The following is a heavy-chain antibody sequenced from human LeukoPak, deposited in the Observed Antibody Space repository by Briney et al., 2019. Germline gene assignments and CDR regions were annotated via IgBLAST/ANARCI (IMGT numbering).Heavy chain of an antibody. CDR3: ARAPGSYQARAFDI. CDR1: GFTFSTYS. CDR2: ISRSGTTI. Sequence: AGGSLRLSCATSGFTFSTYSMTWVRQAPGKGLEWVSYISRSGTTIYYADSLKGRFTISRDNAKNSLYLQMNSLRGEDTAMYYRARAPGSYQARAFDIWGQGTMVTVSS. V-gene: IGHV3-48*01. D-gene: IGHD1-26*01. J-gene: IGHJ3*02.